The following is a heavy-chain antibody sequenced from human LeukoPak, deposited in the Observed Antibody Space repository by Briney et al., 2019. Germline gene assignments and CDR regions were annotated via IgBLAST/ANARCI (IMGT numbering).Heavy chain of an antibody. V-gene: IGHV4-39*07. CDR2: IYYSGST. Sequence: PSETLSLTCTVSGGSISSSSYYWGWIRQPPGKGLEWVGSIYYSGSTYYNPSLKSRVTISVDTSKNQFSLKLSSVTAADTAVYYCARGAPNWNSRKTFVPLEIDYWGQGTLVTVSS. D-gene: IGHD1-7*01. CDR1: GGSISSSSYY. CDR3: ARGAPNWNSRKTFVPLEIDY. J-gene: IGHJ4*02.